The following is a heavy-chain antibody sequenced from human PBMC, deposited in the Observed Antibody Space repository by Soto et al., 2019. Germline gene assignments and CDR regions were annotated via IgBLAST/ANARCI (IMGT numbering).Heavy chain of an antibody. V-gene: IGHV1-18*01. D-gene: IGHD6-19*01. CDR3: ARDHAGSGWFRFDY. CDR2: ISAYNGDT. J-gene: IGHJ4*02. CDR1: GYTFTRYS. Sequence: QVQLVQSGAEVKKPGASVRVSCKTSGYTFTRYSISWVRQAPGQGLEWMGWISAYNGDTNYAQNLQGRVTMTTDAYTSTAYMELRSLRSDDTAMYYCARDHAGSGWFRFDYWGQGNLVTVSA.